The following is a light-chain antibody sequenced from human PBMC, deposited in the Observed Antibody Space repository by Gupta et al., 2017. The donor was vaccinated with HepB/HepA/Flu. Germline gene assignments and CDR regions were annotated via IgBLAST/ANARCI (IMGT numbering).Light chain of an antibody. J-gene: IGLJ2*01. Sequence: QSVLTQPPSESGTPGQRVTISCSGGSSNIGGNPAKWYQQFPGTAPKLIFYNNNQRPSGVPDRFSASKSGTSASLAISGVQAEDEAHYYCAAWDDSLDGPVFGGGTKLTVL. V-gene: IGLV1-44*01. CDR2: NNN. CDR3: AAWDDSLDGPV. CDR1: SSNIGGNP.